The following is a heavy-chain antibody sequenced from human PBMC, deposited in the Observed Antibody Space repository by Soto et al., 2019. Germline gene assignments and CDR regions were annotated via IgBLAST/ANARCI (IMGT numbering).Heavy chain of an antibody. V-gene: IGHV4-39*02. CDR1: DDSINSDKYY. D-gene: IGHD6-19*01. J-gene: IGHJ4*02. CDR2: IYYRGNA. CDR3: AREVPYSSGWAYDY. Sequence: PSXTLSLTCSVSDDSINSDKYYWGWIRQPPGKGLEWIGSIYYRGNAYYNPSLQTRVTISLDKSKSQFSLKLNSVTAADSAVYFWAREVPYSSGWAYDYWGQGTLVTVSS.